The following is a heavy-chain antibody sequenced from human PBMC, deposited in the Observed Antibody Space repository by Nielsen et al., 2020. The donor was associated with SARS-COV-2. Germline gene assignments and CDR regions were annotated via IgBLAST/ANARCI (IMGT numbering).Heavy chain of an antibody. CDR3: AKNPSRRDYGADY. CDR1: GFAFSDFG. Sequence: GGSLRLSCTGSGFAFSDFGIHWVRQAPGKGLEWVSSIGAIDGSTNYAESLRGRFTISRDNSKNTLYLQINCLIAEDPAMYYCAKNPSRRDYGADYWGQGTLVTVSS. D-gene: IGHD4-17*01. CDR2: IGAIDGST. J-gene: IGHJ4*02. V-gene: IGHV3-23*01.